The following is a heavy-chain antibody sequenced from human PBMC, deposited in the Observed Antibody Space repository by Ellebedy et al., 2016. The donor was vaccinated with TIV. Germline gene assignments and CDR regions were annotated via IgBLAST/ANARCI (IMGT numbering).Heavy chain of an antibody. CDR3: ARGTGTTTFVLDY. V-gene: IGHV3-48*01. J-gene: IGHJ4*02. Sequence: PGGSLRLSCAASGFTFSTYSMNWVRQAPGKGLEWGSYISGISSSMYYADSVKGRFTIYRDNAKNSLYLQMNSLRAEDTAVYYCARGTGTTTFVLDYWGQGTLVTVSS. CDR1: GFTFSTYS. D-gene: IGHD1-1*01. CDR2: ISGISSSM.